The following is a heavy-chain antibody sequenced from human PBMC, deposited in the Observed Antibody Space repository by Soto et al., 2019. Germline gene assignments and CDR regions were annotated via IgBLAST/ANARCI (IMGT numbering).Heavy chain of an antibody. D-gene: IGHD6-13*01. J-gene: IGHJ4*02. V-gene: IGHV4-31*03. Sequence: VQLQESGPGLVKPSQTLSLTCTVSGGSIRSGGYFWTWVRQQPGKGLGWIGHIYYRGGTSYNPSLESRVAMSVDTSKNEFTLKVNSVTAADTAIYYCARFAKEENPKLESWYAFDFWGRGTLVTVSS. CDR2: IYYRGGT. CDR3: ARFAKEENPKLESWYAFDF. CDR1: GGSIRSGGYF.